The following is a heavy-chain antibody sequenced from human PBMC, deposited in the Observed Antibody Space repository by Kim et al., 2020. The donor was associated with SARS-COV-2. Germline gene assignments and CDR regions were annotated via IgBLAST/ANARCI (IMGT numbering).Heavy chain of an antibody. J-gene: IGHJ1*01. V-gene: IGHV3-30-3*01. Sequence: GGSLRLSCAASGFTFSSYAMHWVRQAPGKGLEWVAVISYDGSNKYYADSVKGRFTISRDNSKNTLYLQMNSLRAEDTAVYYCARSSTGIAAGAYFQHWGQGNLVTVSS. CDR1: GFTFSSYA. D-gene: IGHD6-13*01. CDR2: ISYDGSNK. CDR3: ARSSTGIAAGAYFQH.